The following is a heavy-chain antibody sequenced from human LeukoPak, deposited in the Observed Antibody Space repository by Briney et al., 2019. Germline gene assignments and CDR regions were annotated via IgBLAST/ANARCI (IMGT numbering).Heavy chain of an antibody. Sequence: GSLRLSCAASGFTVSSNYMSWVRQAPGKGLEWVSVIYSGGSTYYADSVKGRFTISRDNSKNTLYLQMNSLRAEDTAVYYCAKDHHDTITTGGGQGTLVTVSS. V-gene: IGHV3-53*01. J-gene: IGHJ4*02. D-gene: IGHD5-12*01. CDR2: IYSGGST. CDR1: GFTVSSNY. CDR3: AKDHHDTITTG.